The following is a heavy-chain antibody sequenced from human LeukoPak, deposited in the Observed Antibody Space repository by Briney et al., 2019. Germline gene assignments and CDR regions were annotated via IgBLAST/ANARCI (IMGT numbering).Heavy chain of an antibody. CDR3: AKPNRYGDYSFFGV. D-gene: IGHD4-17*01. Sequence: GGSLRLSCAASGFTFSSYDMHWVRQATGKGLEWVSAIGTAGDTYYPGSVKGRFTISRDNSKNTLYLQMNSLRAEDTAVYYCAKPNRYGDYSFFGVWGQGTLVTVSS. J-gene: IGHJ4*02. V-gene: IGHV3-13*01. CDR1: GFTFSSYD. CDR2: IGTAGDT.